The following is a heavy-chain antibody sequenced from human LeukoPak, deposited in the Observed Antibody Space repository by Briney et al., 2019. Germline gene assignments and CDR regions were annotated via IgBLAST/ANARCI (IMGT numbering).Heavy chain of an antibody. V-gene: IGHV3-48*01. J-gene: IGHJ4*02. D-gene: IGHD3-22*01. CDR2: VSSSSSTI. CDR1: GFTFSSYS. Sequence: GGSLRLSCAASGFTFSSYSMNWVRQAPGKGLEWVSYVSSSSSTIYYADSVKGRFTISRDNAKNSLYLQMNSLRAEDTAVYYCARDNYYYDSSGYYSGYFDYWGQGTLVTVSS. CDR3: ARDNYYYDSSGYYSGYFDY.